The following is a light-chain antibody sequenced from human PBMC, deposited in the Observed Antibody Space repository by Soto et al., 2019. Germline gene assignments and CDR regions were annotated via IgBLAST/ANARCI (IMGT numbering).Light chain of an antibody. V-gene: IGKV1-17*01. CDR2: AAS. Sequence: DIKITQSPSSLSASVGDRVTITCRASQGIGHDLGWYQQKPGTAPRRLIYAASSLQSGVPSRFSGSGSGTEFILTISSLQPEDFATYYCLQHDTYPWTFGQGTKVDIK. CDR1: QGIGHD. CDR3: LQHDTYPWT. J-gene: IGKJ1*01.